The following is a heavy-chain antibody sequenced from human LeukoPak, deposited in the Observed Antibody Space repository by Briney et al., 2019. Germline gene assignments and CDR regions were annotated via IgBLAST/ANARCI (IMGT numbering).Heavy chain of an antibody. J-gene: IGHJ4*02. Sequence: SETLSLTCTVSGGSISSSYYYWGWIRQPPGKGLEWIGSIYYSGSTNYNPSLKSRVTISVDTSKNQFSLKLSSVTAADTAVYYCARVGSSGWFSNDYWGQGTLVTVSS. CDR2: IYYSGST. CDR3: ARVGSSGWFSNDY. CDR1: GGSISSSYYY. D-gene: IGHD6-19*01. V-gene: IGHV4-39*07.